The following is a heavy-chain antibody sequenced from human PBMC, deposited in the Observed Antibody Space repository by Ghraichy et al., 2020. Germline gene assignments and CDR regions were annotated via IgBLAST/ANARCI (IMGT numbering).Heavy chain of an antibody. V-gene: IGHV3-21*01. CDR2: ISSSTSRTTYI. D-gene: IGHD3-16*01. CDR1: GFPFSSSP. J-gene: IGHJ6*02. CDR3: ARGVNGMDV. Sequence: GESLNISCAASGFPFSSSPMNWVRQAPGKGLEWVSSISSSTSRTTYIFYVDSVKGRFTISRDNARNSLYLQMNSLTVEDTAVYYCARGVNGMDVWGQGTTVNVSS.